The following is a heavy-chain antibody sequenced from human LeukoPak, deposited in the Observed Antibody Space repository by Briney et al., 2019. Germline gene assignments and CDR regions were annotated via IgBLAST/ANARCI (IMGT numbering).Heavy chain of an antibody. D-gene: IGHD3-3*01. CDR2: IIPILGIA. J-gene: IGHJ6*02. CDR1: GGTFSSYA. V-gene: IGHV1-69*04. CDR3: ARIGAQRFLEWLSD. Sequence: SVKVSCKASGGTFSSYAISWVRQAPGQGLEWMGRIIPILGIANYAQKFQGRVTITADKSTSTAYMELRSLRSEDTAVYYCARIGAQRFLEWLSDWGQGTTVTVSS.